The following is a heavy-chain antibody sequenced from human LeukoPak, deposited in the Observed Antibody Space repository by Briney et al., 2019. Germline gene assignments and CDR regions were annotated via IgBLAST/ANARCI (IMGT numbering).Heavy chain of an antibody. V-gene: IGHV4-30-4*01. D-gene: IGHD3-22*01. J-gene: IGHJ5*02. CDR3: ARPYYYDSRIDP. CDR1: GVSISSGDYC. CDR2: TYYSGST. Sequence: SETLSLTCTVSGVSISSGDYCWSWIRQPPGKGLEWIGYTYYSGSTYYNPSLKSRVTISVDTSKNQFSLKLSSVTAADTAVYYCARPYYYDSRIDPWGQGTRVTVSS.